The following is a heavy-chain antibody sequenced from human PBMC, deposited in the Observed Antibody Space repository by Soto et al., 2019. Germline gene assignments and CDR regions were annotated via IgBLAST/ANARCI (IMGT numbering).Heavy chain of an antibody. J-gene: IGHJ3*02. CDR1: AYTFINYY. CDR2: INPSGGRT. CDR3: AREASANGGAFDI. Sequence: SVKVSCRASAYTFINYYVHWVRQAPVQGLEYMGMINPSGGRTTYAQKFQGRVTMTRDTSTTTVYMDLSSLRSDDTAMYYCAREASANGGAFDIWGQGTMVTVSS. V-gene: IGHV1-46*01.